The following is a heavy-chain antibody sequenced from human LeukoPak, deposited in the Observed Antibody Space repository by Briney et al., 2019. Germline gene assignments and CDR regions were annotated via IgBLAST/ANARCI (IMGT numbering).Heavy chain of an antibody. CDR1: GGSISSYY. V-gene: IGHV4-59*08. J-gene: IGHJ4*02. CDR3: ARSSRGYFDC. D-gene: IGHD1-1*01. Sequence: SETLSLTCTVSGGSISSYYWNWIRQPPGKGLEWIGYIYYGGSTNYYPSLKSRVTISLDTSKNQFSLKLSSVTAADTAVYYCARSSRGYFDCWGQGPLVTVSS. CDR2: IYYGGST.